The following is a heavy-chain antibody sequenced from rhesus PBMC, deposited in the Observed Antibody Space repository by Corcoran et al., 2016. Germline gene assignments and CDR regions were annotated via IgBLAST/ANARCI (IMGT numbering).Heavy chain of an antibody. J-gene: IGHJ4*01. CDR1: GGSISDDYY. CDR2: IDGSGGGT. V-gene: IGHV4-106*01. D-gene: IGHD5-24*01. Sequence: QVQLQESGPGLVKPSETLSLTCAVSGGSISDDYYWSWIRQPPGKGLEWIGYIDGSGGGTNYNPSLKYRVTISIGTSKNQFSLKLSSGTAADTAVYYCARAGQWVQGFDYWGQGVLVTVSS. CDR3: ARAGQWVQGFDY.